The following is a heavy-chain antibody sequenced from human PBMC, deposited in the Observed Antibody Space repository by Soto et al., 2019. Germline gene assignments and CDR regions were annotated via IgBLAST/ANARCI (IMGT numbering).Heavy chain of an antibody. V-gene: IGHV4-34*01. CDR3: ARGDEYSSSWYVNNWFDP. CDR2: INHSGST. Sequence: SETLSLTCAVYGGSFSGYYWSWIRQPPGKGLEWIGEINHSGSTNYNPSLKSRVTISVDTSKNQFSLKLSSVTAADTAVYYCARGDEYSSSWYVNNWFDPWGQGTLVTVSS. D-gene: IGHD6-13*01. CDR1: GGSFSGYY. J-gene: IGHJ5*02.